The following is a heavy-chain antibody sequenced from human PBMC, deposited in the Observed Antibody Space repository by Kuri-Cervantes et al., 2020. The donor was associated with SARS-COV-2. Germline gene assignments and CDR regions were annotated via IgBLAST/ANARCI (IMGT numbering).Heavy chain of an antibody. V-gene: IGHV4-38-2*01. CDR3: ARLDYCTSTACLDY. J-gene: IGHJ4*02. Sequence: SETLSLTCAVSGYSISSGYYWGWIRQPPGKGLEWIGSIFHSGNTYYNPSLKSRVTISLDKSTNQFSLNLSSVTAADTALYYCARLDYCTSTACLDYWGRGTLVTVSS. D-gene: IGHD2-2*01. CDR2: IFHSGNT. CDR1: GYSISSGYY.